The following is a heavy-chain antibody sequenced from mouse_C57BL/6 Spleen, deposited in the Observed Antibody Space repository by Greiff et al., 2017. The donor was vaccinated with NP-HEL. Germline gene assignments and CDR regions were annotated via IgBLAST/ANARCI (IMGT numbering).Heavy chain of an antibody. J-gene: IGHJ4*01. CDR2: IYPGSGST. CDR3: ARWYYGSSGYYAMDY. CDR1: GYTFTSYW. Sequence: VQLQQPGAELVKPGASVKMSCKASGYTFTSYWITWVKQRPGQGLEWIGDIYPGSGSTNYNEKFKSKATLTVDTSSSTAYMQLSSLTSEDSAVYYGARWYYGSSGYYAMDYWGQGTSVTVSS. D-gene: IGHD1-1*01. V-gene: IGHV1-55*01.